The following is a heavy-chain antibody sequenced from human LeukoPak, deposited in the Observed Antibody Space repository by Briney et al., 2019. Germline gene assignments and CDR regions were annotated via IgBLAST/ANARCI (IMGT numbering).Heavy chain of an antibody. CDR3: ARGRIAARLHFDY. V-gene: IGHV4-38-2*02. Sequence: SETLSLTCTVSGYSISSGYYWGWIRQPPGKGLEWIGSIYHSGSPYYNPSLKSRVTISVDTSKNQFSLKLSSVTAADTAVYYCARGRIAARLHFDYWGQGTLVTVSS. J-gene: IGHJ4*02. CDR2: IYHSGSP. D-gene: IGHD6-6*01. CDR1: GYSISSGYY.